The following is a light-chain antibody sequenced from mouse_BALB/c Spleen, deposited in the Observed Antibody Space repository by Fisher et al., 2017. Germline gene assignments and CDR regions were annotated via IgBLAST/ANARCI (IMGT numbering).Light chain of an antibody. CDR1: QSISNN. V-gene: IGKV5-39*01. CDR2: YAS. J-gene: IGKJ4*01. CDR3: QNGHSFPPT. Sequence: DIVITQSPATLSVTPGDSVSLSCRASQSISNNLHWYQQKSHESPRLLIKYASQSISGIPSRFSGSGSGSDFTLSINSVEPEDVGVYYCQNGHSFPPTFGSGTKLEIK.